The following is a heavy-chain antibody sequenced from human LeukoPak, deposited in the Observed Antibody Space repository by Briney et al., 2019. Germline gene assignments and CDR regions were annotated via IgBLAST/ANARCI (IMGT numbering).Heavy chain of an antibody. CDR2: ISNSARTI. D-gene: IGHD5-18*01. CDR1: RFTFSNFE. J-gene: IGHJ6*03. V-gene: IGHV3-48*03. Sequence: GGSLRLSCAASRFTFSNFEMNWVRQAPGKGLEWVSYISNSARTIFYADSVKGRFTISRDNAKKSLYLQMNSLRVEDTAVYYCARVYPTGYFDYMDVWGIGATVTVS. CDR3: ARVYPTGYFDYMDV.